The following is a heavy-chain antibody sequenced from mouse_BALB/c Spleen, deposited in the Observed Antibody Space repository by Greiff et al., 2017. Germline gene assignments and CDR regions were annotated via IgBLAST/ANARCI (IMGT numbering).Heavy chain of an antibody. V-gene: IGHV1S81*02. CDR2: INPSNGRT. J-gene: IGHJ4*01. D-gene: IGHD1-1*01. CDR3: ARSGRDYAMDY. Sequence: VQLQQPGAELVKPGASVKLSCKASGYTFTSYWMHWVKQRPGQGLEWIGEINPSNGRTNYNEKFKSKATLTVDKSSSTAYMQLSSLTSEDSAVYYCARSGRDYAMDYWGQGTSVTVSS. CDR1: GYTFTSYW.